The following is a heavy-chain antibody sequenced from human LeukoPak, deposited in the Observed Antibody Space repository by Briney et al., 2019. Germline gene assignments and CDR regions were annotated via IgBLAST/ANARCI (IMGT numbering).Heavy chain of an antibody. CDR3: ARGAPSIAAAGTISDP. D-gene: IGHD6-13*01. J-gene: IGHJ5*02. V-gene: IGHV1-46*01. CDR1: GYTFTSYG. CDR2: INPSGGST. Sequence: ASVKVSCKPSGYTFTSYGISWVRQAPGQGLEWMGIINPSGGSTSYAQKFQGRVTMTRDTSTSTVYMELSSLRSEDTAVYYCARGAPSIAAAGTISDPWGQGTLVTVSS.